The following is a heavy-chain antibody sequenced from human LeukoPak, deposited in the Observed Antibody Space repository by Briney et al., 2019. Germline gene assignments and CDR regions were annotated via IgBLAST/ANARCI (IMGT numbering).Heavy chain of an antibody. Sequence: GGSLRLSCAASGFTFSSYAMMWVRQAPGKGLEWVSTISGSGGSTYHADSVKGRFTISRDNSKNTLYLQMNSLRGEDTAVYYCAKGAAAGQVDWFDPWGQGTLVTVSS. CDR1: GFTFSSYA. V-gene: IGHV3-23*01. CDR3: AKGAAAGQVDWFDP. CDR2: ISGSGGST. J-gene: IGHJ5*02. D-gene: IGHD6-13*01.